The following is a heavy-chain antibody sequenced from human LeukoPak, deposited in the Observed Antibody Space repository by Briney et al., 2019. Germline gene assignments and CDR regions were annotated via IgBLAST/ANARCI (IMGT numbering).Heavy chain of an antibody. J-gene: IGHJ4*02. V-gene: IGHV1-18*01. D-gene: IGHD3-10*01. CDR1: GYTFTSFG. CDR3: ARSNDGSGTLDY. Sequence: ASVKVSCKASGYTFTSFGIIWVRQAPGQGLEWMGWISAYNGNTNYAQKVQGRVTMTTDTSTSTAYMELRSLRSDDTAVYYCARSNDGSGTLDYWGQGTLVTVSS. CDR2: ISAYNGNT.